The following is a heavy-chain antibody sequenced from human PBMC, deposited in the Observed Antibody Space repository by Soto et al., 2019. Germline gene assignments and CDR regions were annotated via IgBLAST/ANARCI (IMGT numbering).Heavy chain of an antibody. Sequence: ASVKGYCKASGYPFTTYGITWVRQDPGQGLEWLGWTSAYTDNTNYAQNLQGRVTMTTDTSTSTAYMELRSLRSDDTAVYYCARENWNYDYYYGMDVWGQGTKVTVSS. V-gene: IGHV1-18*04. CDR3: ARENWNYDYYYGMDV. D-gene: IGHD1-1*01. CDR2: TSAYTDNT. J-gene: IGHJ6*02. CDR1: GYPFTTYG.